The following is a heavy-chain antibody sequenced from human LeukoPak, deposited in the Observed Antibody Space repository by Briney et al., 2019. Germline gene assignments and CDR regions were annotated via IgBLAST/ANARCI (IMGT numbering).Heavy chain of an antibody. V-gene: IGHV3-7*01. CDR2: INPDGSEK. CDR1: GFRFGSDW. CDR3: ARYYDPPVGDAFDI. D-gene: IGHD3-16*01. J-gene: IGHJ3*02. Sequence: PGGSLRLSCAASGFRFGSDWMIWVRQAPGKGLEWVANINPDGSEKYYVDSVKGRFTISRDSGKSSLYLQLNSLRADDTAVYYCARYYDPPVGDAFDIWGQGTLVTVSS.